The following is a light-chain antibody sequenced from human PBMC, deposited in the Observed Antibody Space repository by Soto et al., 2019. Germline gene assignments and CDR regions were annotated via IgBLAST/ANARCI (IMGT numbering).Light chain of an antibody. V-gene: IGKV3-11*01. CDR3: QQRSNWPPSIT. CDR2: DAS. J-gene: IGKJ5*01. Sequence: EIVLTQSPATLSLSPGERATLSCRASQSVSSYLAWYQQKPGQAPRLLIYDASNRATGIPARFRGSGSGTDFTLTISSLEPEDFAVYYWQQRSNWPPSITFGQGTRLEIK. CDR1: QSVSSY.